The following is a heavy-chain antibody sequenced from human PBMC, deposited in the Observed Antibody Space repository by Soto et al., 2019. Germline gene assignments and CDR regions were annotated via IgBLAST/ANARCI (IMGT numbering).Heavy chain of an antibody. Sequence: VSVKVSCKVSGYTLTELSMHWVRQAPGKGLEWMGGFDPEDGETIYAQKFQGRVTMTEDTSTDTAYMELSSLRSEDTAVYYCVSLGDYGDLIFDYWGQGTLVTVSS. J-gene: IGHJ4*02. CDR3: VSLGDYGDLIFDY. D-gene: IGHD4-17*01. CDR2: FDPEDGET. CDR1: GYTLTELS. V-gene: IGHV1-24*01.